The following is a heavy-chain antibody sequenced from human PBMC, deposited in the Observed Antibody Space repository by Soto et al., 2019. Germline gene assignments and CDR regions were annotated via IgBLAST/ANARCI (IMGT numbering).Heavy chain of an antibody. D-gene: IGHD4-17*01. Sequence: QVQLVESGGGVVQPGRSLRLSCAASGFTFSSYGMHWVRQAPGKGLEWVAVISYDGSNKYYAVSVKGRFTISRDNSKNSLYLQMNTLRAEDTAVYYCATDYGDYGDYWGQGTLVTVSS. CDR1: GFTFSSYG. CDR3: ATDYGDYGDY. V-gene: IGHV3-30*03. CDR2: ISYDGSNK. J-gene: IGHJ4*02.